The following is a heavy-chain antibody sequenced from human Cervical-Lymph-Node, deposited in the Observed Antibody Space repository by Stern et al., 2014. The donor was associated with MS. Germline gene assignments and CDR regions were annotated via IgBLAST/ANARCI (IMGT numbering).Heavy chain of an antibody. V-gene: IGHV3-23*04. CDR3: ATDREGDNSGYFI. Sequence: EVHLVECGGGLVQPGGALRLSWEASGLSFSSYVMNWVRQAPGKGLEWGYAIIGIGVNTFYAASVKGRFTISRDNSKNTLYLQMTSLRAEDTAVYYCATDREGDNSGYFIWGQGTLVTVSS. D-gene: IGHD3-22*01. CDR1: GLSFSSYV. J-gene: IGHJ4*02. CDR2: IIGIGVNT.